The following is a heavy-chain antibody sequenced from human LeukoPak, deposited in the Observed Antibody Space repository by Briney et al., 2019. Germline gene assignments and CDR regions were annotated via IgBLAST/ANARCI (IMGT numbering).Heavy chain of an antibody. Sequence: SVKVSCKASGGTFSSYAISRVRQAPGQGLEWMGGIIPIFGTANYAQKFQGRVTITADESTSTAYMELSSLRSEDTAVYYCAREFRDGYNYRHFDYWGQGTLVTVSS. CDR2: IIPIFGTA. CDR1: GGTFSSYA. V-gene: IGHV1-69*13. D-gene: IGHD5-24*01. CDR3: AREFRDGYNYRHFDY. J-gene: IGHJ4*02.